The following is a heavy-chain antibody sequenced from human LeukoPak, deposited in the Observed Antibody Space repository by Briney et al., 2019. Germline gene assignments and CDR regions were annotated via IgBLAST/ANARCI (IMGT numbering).Heavy chain of an antibody. CDR3: ARAFTPYGKFDY. D-gene: IGHD4-17*01. J-gene: IGHJ4*02. Sequence: GGSLRLSCAASGLTFDEYTMHWVRQGPGKGLEWVSLISRNGGTTKYADSVKGRFIISRDNSKNSLYLQMNSLRAEDTAVYYCARAFTPYGKFDYWGQGTLVTVSS. CDR1: GLTFDEYT. V-gene: IGHV3-43*01. CDR2: ISRNGGTT.